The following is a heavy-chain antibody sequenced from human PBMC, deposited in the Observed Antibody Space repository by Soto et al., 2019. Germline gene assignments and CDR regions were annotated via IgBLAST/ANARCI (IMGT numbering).Heavy chain of an antibody. CDR1: GGSISSSSYY. Sequence: SETLSLTCTVSGGSISSSSYYWGWIRQPPGKGLEWIGSIYYSGSTYYNPSLKSRVTISVDTSKNQFSLKLSSVTAADTAVYYCARQLAVTNDAFDIWGQGTMVSVS. V-gene: IGHV4-39*01. CDR2: IYYSGST. CDR3: ARQLAVTNDAFDI. D-gene: IGHD4-17*01. J-gene: IGHJ3*02.